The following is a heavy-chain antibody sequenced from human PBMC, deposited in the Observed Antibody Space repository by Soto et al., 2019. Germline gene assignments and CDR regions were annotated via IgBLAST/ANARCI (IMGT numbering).Heavy chain of an antibody. CDR1: GGSISSGGYY. CDR2: IYYSGST. V-gene: IGHV4-31*03. Sequence: SETLSLTCTVSGGSISSGGYYWSWIRQHPGKGLEWIGYIYYSGSTYYNPSLKSRVTISVDTSKNQFSLKLSSVTAADTAVYYCASSNIAAAGFYYYGMDVWGRGTTVTV. CDR3: ASSNIAAAGFYYYGMDV. D-gene: IGHD6-13*01. J-gene: IGHJ6*02.